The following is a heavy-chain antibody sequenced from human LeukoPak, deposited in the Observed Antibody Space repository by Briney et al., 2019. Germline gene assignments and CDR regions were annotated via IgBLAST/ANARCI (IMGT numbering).Heavy chain of an antibody. V-gene: IGHV4-39*07. CDR3: AREVVAAPGTVDY. D-gene: IGHD6-13*01. J-gene: IGHJ4*02. CDR1: GGSISSYY. Sequence: SETLSLTCTVSGGSISSYYWGWIRQPPGKGLEWIGSIYYSGSTYYNPSLKSRVTISVDTSKNQFSLKLSSVTAADTAVYYCAREVVAAPGTVDYWGQGTLVTVSS. CDR2: IYYSGST.